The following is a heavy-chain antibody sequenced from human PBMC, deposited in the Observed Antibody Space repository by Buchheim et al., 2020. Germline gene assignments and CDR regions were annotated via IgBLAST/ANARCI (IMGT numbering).Heavy chain of an antibody. CDR2: VNHTGTT. V-gene: IGHV4-34*01. J-gene: IGHJ5*02. D-gene: IGHD5-18*01. CDR1: GGSFSGYY. CDR3: ARGHDTTLVLFTIRRITWFDP. Sequence: QVQLQQWGAGLLKPSETLSLTCSVYGGSFSGYYWTWIRQPPGKGLEWLGEVNHTGTTRYNPSLKSRVTISVDTSKNQFSLKLSSVTAADTAVYYCARGHDTTLVLFTIRRITWFDPWGQG.